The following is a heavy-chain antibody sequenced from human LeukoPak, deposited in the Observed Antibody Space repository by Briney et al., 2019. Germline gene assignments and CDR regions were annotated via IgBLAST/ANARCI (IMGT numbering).Heavy chain of an antibody. CDR1: GYTFTSYG. Sequence: ASVKVSCKASGYTFTSYGISWVRQAPGQGLEWMGWISAYNGNTNYAQKLQGRVTMTRNTSISTAYMELSSLRSEDTAVYYCARGTITIFGVKQFDPWGQGTLVTVSS. D-gene: IGHD3-3*01. J-gene: IGHJ5*02. V-gene: IGHV1-18*01. CDR2: ISAYNGNT. CDR3: ARGTITIFGVKQFDP.